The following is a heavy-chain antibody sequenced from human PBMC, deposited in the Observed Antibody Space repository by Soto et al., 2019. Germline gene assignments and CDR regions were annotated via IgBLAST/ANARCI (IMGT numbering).Heavy chain of an antibody. D-gene: IGHD6-19*01. Sequence: VQLVESGGGVVQPGRSLRLSCAASGFTFSDYAMHWVRQAPGKGLEWVAVVSHDGRNTHYADSVKGRFTISRDSSKNTASLEMPSLRAEDKAVYYCAKGGRQWLVTSDFNYWGQGALVTVSS. CDR3: AKGGRQWLVTSDFNY. V-gene: IGHV3-30*18. CDR1: GFTFSDYA. J-gene: IGHJ4*02. CDR2: VSHDGRNT.